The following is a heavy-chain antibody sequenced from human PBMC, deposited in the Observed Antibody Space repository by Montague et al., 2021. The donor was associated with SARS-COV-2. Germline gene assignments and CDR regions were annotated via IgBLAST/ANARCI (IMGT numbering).Heavy chain of an antibody. V-gene: IGHV3-30*18. CDR1: GFTFNNYG. CDR2: ISYEGSKR. J-gene: IGHJ3*02. CDR3: AKVTGVFWSGESRNDAFDM. D-gene: IGHD3-10*01. Sequence: SLRLSCAATGFTFNNYGMHWVRQAPGKGLEWVAIISYEGSKRSYVDSVKGRFIISRDSSKKTLYLQMNNLRTEDTAVYYCAKVTGVFWSGESRNDAFDMWGQGTMVTVSS.